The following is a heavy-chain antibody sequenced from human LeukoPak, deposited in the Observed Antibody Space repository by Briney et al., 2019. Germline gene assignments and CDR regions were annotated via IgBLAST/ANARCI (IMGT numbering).Heavy chain of an antibody. D-gene: IGHD6-13*01. Sequence: ASVKVSCKASGYTFTSYYMHWVRQAPGRGLEWMGIINPSGGSTSYAQKFQGRVTMTRDTSTSTVYMELSSLRSEDTAVYYCARDQYSSSRGGGDAFDIWGQGTMVTVSS. CDR2: INPSGGST. J-gene: IGHJ3*02. V-gene: IGHV1-46*01. CDR3: ARDQYSSSRGGGDAFDI. CDR1: GYTFTSYY.